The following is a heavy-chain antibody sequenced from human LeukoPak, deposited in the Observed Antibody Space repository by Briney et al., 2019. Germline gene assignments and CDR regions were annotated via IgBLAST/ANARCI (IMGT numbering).Heavy chain of an antibody. CDR2: ISGGDSGT. CDR3: AKAVGSSGYFSRDAFDI. CDR1: GFTYSSYA. J-gene: IGHJ3*02. D-gene: IGHD3-22*01. Sequence: QAGGSLRLSCATSGFTYSSYAMSRIRQAPGKHLKWYATISGGDSGTYYADSVRGRFTISRDNSKNTVYLQMNSLRAEDTAIYYCAKAVGSSGYFSRDAFDIWGQGTMVTVSS. V-gene: IGHV3-23*01.